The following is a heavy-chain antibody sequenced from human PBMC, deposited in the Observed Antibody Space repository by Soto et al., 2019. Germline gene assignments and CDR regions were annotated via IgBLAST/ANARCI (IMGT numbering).Heavy chain of an antibody. V-gene: IGHV3-33*01. J-gene: IGHJ4*02. Sequence: QVQLVESGGGVVQPGRSLRLSCAASGFTFSSYGMHWVRQAPGKGLEWVAIIWYDGSYKYYADSVKGRFTISRDNSKNTLYLQMTSLRAEDTAVYYCATGTGGYGPLDYWGQGTLVTVSS. CDR1: GFTFSSYG. CDR3: ATGTGGYGPLDY. D-gene: IGHD5-12*01. CDR2: IWYDGSYK.